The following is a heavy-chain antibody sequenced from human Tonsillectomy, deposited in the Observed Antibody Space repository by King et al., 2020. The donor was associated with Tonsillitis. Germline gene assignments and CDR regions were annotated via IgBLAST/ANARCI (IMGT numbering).Heavy chain of an antibody. CDR3: ARGRYCSGGSCYSHFDY. CDR2: INPYSGDT. D-gene: IGHD2-15*01. CDR1: GYTFTGYY. J-gene: IGHJ4*02. Sequence: VQLVQSGAEVKKPGASVKVSCKASGYTFTGYYIHWVRQAPGQGLEWMGWINPYSGDTNYAQNFQGGVTMTRDTSICTAYMELSRLTSADTAVYYCARGRYCSGGSCYSHFDYWGQGTVVTVSS. V-gene: IGHV1-2*02.